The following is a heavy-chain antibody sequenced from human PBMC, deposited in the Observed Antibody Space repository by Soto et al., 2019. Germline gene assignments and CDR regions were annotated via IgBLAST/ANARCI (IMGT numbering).Heavy chain of an antibody. D-gene: IGHD3-22*01. Sequence: ASVKVSCKASGYTFTGYFLHWVRQAPGQGLDWMGWINPNSGDTNYAQKCQGRVTMTRGTSISTAYMELSRLSSDDTAVFYCARVKNYYDSSGPFDYWGQGTLVTVSS. CDR1: GYTFTGYF. V-gene: IGHV1-2*02. J-gene: IGHJ4*02. CDR3: ARVKNYYDSSGPFDY. CDR2: INPNSGDT.